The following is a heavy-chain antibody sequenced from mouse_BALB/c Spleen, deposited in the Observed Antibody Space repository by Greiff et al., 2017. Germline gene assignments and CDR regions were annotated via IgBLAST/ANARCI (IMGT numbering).Heavy chain of an antibody. J-gene: IGHJ1*01. CDR1: GYTFTSYY. CDR2: IYPGNVNT. V-gene: IGHV1S56*01. Sequence: VKLMESGPELVKPGASVRISCKASGYTFTSYYIHWVKQRPGQGLEWIGWIYPGNVNTKYNEKFKGKATLTADKSSSTAYMQLSSLTSEDSAVYFCARGGYSGYFDVWGAGTTVTVSS. D-gene: IGHD2-3*01. CDR3: ARGGYSGYFDV.